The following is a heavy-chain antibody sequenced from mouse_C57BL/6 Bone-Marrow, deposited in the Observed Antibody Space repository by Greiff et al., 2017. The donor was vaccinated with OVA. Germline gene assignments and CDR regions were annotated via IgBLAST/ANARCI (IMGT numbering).Heavy chain of an antibody. V-gene: IGHV1-66*01. Sequence: VQLQESGPELVKPGASVKISCKASGYSFTSYYIHWVKQRPGQGLEWIGWIYPGSGNTKYNEKFKGKATLTADTSSSTAYMQLSSLTSEDSAVYYCARGAYYYGGLDYWGQGTTLTVSS. J-gene: IGHJ2*01. CDR3: ARGAYYYGGLDY. CDR1: GYSFTSYY. D-gene: IGHD1-1*01. CDR2: IYPGSGNT.